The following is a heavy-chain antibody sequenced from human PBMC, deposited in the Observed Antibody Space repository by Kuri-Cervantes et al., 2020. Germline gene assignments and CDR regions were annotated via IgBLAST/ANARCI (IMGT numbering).Heavy chain of an antibody. D-gene: IGHD5/OR15-5a*01. CDR3: AREPADTNYFDY. CDR1: GFTFSSYG. CDR2: IWYDGSNK. Sequence: PGGSLRLSCAASGFTFSSYGMHWVRQAPGKGLEWVAVIWYDGSNKYYADSVKGRFTISRDNSKNTLYLQMNSLRAEDTAVYYCAREPADTNYFDYWGQGTLVTVSS. V-gene: IGHV3-33*08. J-gene: IGHJ4*02.